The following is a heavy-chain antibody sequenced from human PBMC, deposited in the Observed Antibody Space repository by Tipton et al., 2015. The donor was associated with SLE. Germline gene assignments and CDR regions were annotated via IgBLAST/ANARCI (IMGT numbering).Heavy chain of an antibody. CDR1: GGSISSYY. V-gene: IGHV4-59*01. J-gene: IGHJ4*02. CDR3: ARIGGTGGFHFPL. CDR2: ISFSGLT. Sequence: TLSLTCTVSGGSISSYYWSWVRQPPGKGLEWIGYISFSGLTNYNPSVRSRVSTSMDTSKNQFSVKLTSVTAADTAMYYCARIGGTGGFHFPLWGQGTLVTVSS. D-gene: IGHD2-8*02.